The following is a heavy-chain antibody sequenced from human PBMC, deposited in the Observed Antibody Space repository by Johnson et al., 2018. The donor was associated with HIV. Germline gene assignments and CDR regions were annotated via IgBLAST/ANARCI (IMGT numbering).Heavy chain of an antibody. CDR3: ASTGSGSDDAFDI. CDR1: GFTFSSYA. D-gene: IGHD3-10*01. V-gene: IGHV3-30*04. J-gene: IGHJ3*02. CDR2: ISSDGSSK. Sequence: VQLVESGGGLVQPGRSLRLSCAASGFTFSSYALHWVRQAPGKGLEWVAGISSDGSSKYYADSVKGRFTISRDNSKNTLYLQMNSLRAEDTAVYYCASTGSGSDDAFDIWGQGTMVTVSS.